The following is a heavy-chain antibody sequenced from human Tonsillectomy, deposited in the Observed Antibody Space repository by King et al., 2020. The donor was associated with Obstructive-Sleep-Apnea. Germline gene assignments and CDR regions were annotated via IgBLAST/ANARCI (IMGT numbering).Heavy chain of an antibody. CDR1: GFTFSSYG. V-gene: IGHV3-30*02. Sequence: VQLVESGGGVVQPGRSLRLSCAASGFTFSSYGMHWVRQAPGKGLEWVAFIRYDGSNKYYADSVKGRFTISRDNSKNTLYLQMNSLRAEDTAVYYCAKDYIVVVVAATPRGMDVWGQGTTVTVSS. CDR2: IRYDGSNK. D-gene: IGHD2-15*01. CDR3: AKDYIVVVVAATPRGMDV. J-gene: IGHJ6*02.